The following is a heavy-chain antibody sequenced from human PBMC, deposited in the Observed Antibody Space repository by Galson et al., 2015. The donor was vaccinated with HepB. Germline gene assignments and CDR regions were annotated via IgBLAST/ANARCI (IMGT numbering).Heavy chain of an antibody. V-gene: IGHV3-7*01. CDR1: GFTFSTFW. Sequence: SLRLSCAASGFTFSTFWMSWVRQAPGKGLEWVARIKGDGSEKNYVDSVKGRFTISRDNAKNSLFLQMDSLRVDDTAVYYCASVRYSAGLDVWGQGTTVTVSS. CDR2: IKGDGSEK. J-gene: IGHJ6*02. CDR3: ASVRYSAGLDV. D-gene: IGHD3-9*01.